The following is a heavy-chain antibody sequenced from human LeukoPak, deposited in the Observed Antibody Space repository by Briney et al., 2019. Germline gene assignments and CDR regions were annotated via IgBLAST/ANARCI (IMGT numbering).Heavy chain of an antibody. V-gene: IGHV5-10-1*01. CDR3: ARQVLGKYFDY. Sequence: GESLKISFQGSGSRFTSYWISWVRQMPGKGLEWMGRIDPSDSYTNYSPSFQGHVTISADKSINTAYLQWSSLKASDTAMYYCARQVLGKYFDYWGQGILVTVSS. D-gene: IGHD1-26*01. CDR1: GSRFTSYW. CDR2: IDPSDSYT. J-gene: IGHJ4*02.